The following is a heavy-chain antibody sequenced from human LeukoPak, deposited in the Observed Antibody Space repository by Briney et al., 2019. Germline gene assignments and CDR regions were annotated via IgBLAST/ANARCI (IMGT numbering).Heavy chain of an antibody. Sequence: GGSLRLSCAGSTITVSSYYMSWVRQAPGRGLEWVSVMHIGGQTFYANSVKDRFTLSRDESKNTLYLQMHSLRAEDTAVYYCARGNYYDYAFDVWGQGTMVTVSS. J-gene: IGHJ3*01. CDR2: MHIGGQT. V-gene: IGHV3-66*01. CDR1: TITVSSYY. CDR3: ARGNYYDYAFDV. D-gene: IGHD3-22*01.